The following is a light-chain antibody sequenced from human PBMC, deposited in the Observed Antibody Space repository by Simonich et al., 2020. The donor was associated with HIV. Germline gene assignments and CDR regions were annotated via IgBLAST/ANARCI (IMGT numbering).Light chain of an antibody. Sequence: QSALTQPASVSGSPGQTIPISCTGTSSDVGSYNLGSWYQQHPGKAPKLMIYEGSKRPSGVSNRFSGSKSGNTASLTISGLQAEDEADYYCCSYAGSSTLVFGGGTKLTVL. CDR1: SSDVGSYNL. V-gene: IGLV2-23*01. CDR2: EGS. J-gene: IGLJ3*02. CDR3: CSYAGSSTLV.